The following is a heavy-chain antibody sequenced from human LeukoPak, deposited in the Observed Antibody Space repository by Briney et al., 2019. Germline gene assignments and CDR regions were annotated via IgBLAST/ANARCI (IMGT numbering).Heavy chain of an antibody. Sequence: SETLSLTCTVSGGSISSGGYYWSWIRQHPGKGLEWIGYIYYSGSTYYNPSLKSRVTISVDTSKNQFSLKLSSVTAADTAVYYCAREGDTVTFDYWGQGTLVTVSS. D-gene: IGHD4-11*01. J-gene: IGHJ4*02. V-gene: IGHV4-31*03. CDR2: IYYSGST. CDR1: GGSISSGGYY. CDR3: AREGDTVTFDY.